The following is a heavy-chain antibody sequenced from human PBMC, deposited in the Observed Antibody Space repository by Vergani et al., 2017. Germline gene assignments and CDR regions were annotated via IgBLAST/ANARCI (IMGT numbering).Heavy chain of an antibody. Sequence: QLQLQESGPGLVKPSETLSLTCTVSGASISSSNYYWGWLRQPPGKGLEWVGSIYYSGSTYYNPSLKSRVTISVDTSKNQFSLKLSSVTAADTAVYYCASTYYYDSSGWNAFDIWGQGTMVTVSS. CDR3: ASTYYYDSSGWNAFDI. CDR2: IYYSGST. D-gene: IGHD3-22*01. CDR1: GASISSSNYY. J-gene: IGHJ3*02. V-gene: IGHV4-39*01.